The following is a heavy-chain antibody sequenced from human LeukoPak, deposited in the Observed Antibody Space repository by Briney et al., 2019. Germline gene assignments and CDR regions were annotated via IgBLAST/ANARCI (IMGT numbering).Heavy chain of an antibody. CDR1: GYSFTNYA. J-gene: IGHJ4*02. CDR3: AREWLSSGDSHYSH. D-gene: IGHD2-15*01. Sequence: ASVKVSCKASGYSFTNYAIHWVRQAPGQRLEWMGWINSGNENTKYSQDLQGRVAITRDTSASTAYMELSSLRSDDTAVYYCAREWLSSGDSHYSHWGQGTLVTVSS. V-gene: IGHV1-3*01. CDR2: INSGNENT.